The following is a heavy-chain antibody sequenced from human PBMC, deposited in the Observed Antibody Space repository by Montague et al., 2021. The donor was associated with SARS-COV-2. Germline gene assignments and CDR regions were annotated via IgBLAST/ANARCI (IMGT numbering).Heavy chain of an antibody. D-gene: IGHD2-15*01. Sequence: SETLSLTCTVSGGSISSYYWSWIRQPPGKGLEWIGYIYYSGSTNYNPSFKSRVTISVDTPKNQFSLKLSSVTAADTAVYYCARASRVCCSGGWCYVEFDPWGQGTLVTVSS. J-gene: IGHJ5*02. CDR1: GGSISSYY. V-gene: IGHV4-59*01. CDR3: ARASRVCCSGGWCYVEFDP. CDR2: IYYSGST.